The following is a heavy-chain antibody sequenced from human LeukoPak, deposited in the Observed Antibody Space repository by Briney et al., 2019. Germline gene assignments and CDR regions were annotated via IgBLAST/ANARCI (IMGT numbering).Heavy chain of an antibody. Sequence: ASVKVSCKASGYTFTGYYMHWVRQAPGQGLEWMGWINPNSGGTNYAQKFQGRVTMTRDTSISTAYMELSRLRSDDTAVYYCARVRIVGATTGFDYWGQGTLVTVSS. CDR2: INPNSGGT. V-gene: IGHV1-2*02. CDR3: ARVRIVGATTGFDY. CDR1: GYTFTGYY. J-gene: IGHJ4*02. D-gene: IGHD1-26*01.